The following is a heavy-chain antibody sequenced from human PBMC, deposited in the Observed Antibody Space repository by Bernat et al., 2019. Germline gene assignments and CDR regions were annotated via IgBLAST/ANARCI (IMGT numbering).Heavy chain of an antibody. CDR1: GFSFDDHA. CDR2: ISWNSGSI. V-gene: IGHV3-9*01. CDR3: VKGDPRYSSSGWG. D-gene: IGHD6-6*01. J-gene: IGHJ4*02. Sequence: EVQLVESGGGLVQPGRSLRLSCAASGFSFDDHAMHWVRQAPGKGLEWVSSISWNSGSIGYADSVKARFTISRNNAKNSLYLKMNSRRAEDTALYYGVKGDPRYSSSGWGWGQGALVTVSS.